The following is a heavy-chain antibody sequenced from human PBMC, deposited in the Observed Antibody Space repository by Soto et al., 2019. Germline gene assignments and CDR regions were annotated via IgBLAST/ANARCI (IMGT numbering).Heavy chain of an antibody. Sequence: ASVKVSCKASGYTFTSYGISWVRQAPGQGLEWMGWISAYNGNTNYAQKLQGRVTMTTDTSTSTAYMELRSLRSDDTAVYYCARDFSSGWHQVLIDYYYYYYMDVRGKGTTVTVSS. V-gene: IGHV1-18*01. CDR1: GYTFTSYG. CDR3: ARDFSSGWHQVLIDYYYYYYMDV. CDR2: ISAYNGNT. D-gene: IGHD6-19*01. J-gene: IGHJ6*03.